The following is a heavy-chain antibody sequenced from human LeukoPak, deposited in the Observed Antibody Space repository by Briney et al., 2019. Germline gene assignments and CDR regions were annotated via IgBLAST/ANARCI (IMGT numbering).Heavy chain of an antibody. D-gene: IGHD4-17*01. CDR2: IKEDEGEK. V-gene: IGHV3-7*01. CDR3: ARCRRVYGDYRFDY. Sequence: PGGSLRLSCNASGVIFSTYWMSWGRQAPGKGLEWVASIKEDEGEKYYVDSVDGRFTISRDNARKSLYLQMNSLRAEDTAFYYCARCRRVYGDYRFDYWGQGLLVVVSS. J-gene: IGHJ4*02. CDR1: GVIFSTYW.